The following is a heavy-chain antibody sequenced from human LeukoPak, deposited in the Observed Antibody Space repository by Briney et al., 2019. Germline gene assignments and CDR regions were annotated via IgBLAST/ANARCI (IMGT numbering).Heavy chain of an antibody. CDR1: GFTFSSYA. J-gene: IGHJ3*02. Sequence: GGSLRLSCAASGFTFSSYAMHWVRQAPGKGLEWVSYSSTSSTIYYADSVKGRFTISRDNAKNSLYLQMNSLRAEDTAVYYCARDLGGSNWSLRAFDIWGQGTMVTVSS. CDR3: ARDLGGSNWSLRAFDI. CDR2: SSTSSTI. V-gene: IGHV3-48*04. D-gene: IGHD6-13*01.